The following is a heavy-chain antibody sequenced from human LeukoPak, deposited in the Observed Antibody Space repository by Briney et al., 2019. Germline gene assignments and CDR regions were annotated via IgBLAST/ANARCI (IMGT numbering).Heavy chain of an antibody. D-gene: IGHD3-22*01. CDR2: MYYSGST. V-gene: IGHV4-59*08. Sequence: SETLSLTCTVSGGSISGYCWSWIRQSPGKGLVWIGYMYYSGSTNYNPSLESRITISIDMSNNQFSLTLSSVTAADTALYYCARHFTYYYDSSGYPRDAFDIWGQGTMVTVSS. J-gene: IGHJ3*02. CDR1: GGSISGYC. CDR3: ARHFTYYYDSSGYPRDAFDI.